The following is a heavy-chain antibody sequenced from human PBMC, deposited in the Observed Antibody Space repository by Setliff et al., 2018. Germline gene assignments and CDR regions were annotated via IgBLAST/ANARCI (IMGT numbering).Heavy chain of an antibody. D-gene: IGHD6-13*01. CDR2: IYYSGSP. CDR1: GDSISSHY. CDR3: ARTQGEQPLTHPYYYHYYMDV. J-gene: IGHJ6*03. Sequence: SETLPLTCTASGDSISSHYWSWVRQHPGKGLEWIGYIYYSGSPNYNPSLKSRVTISLDTSKNHFPLRLTSVTAADTAAYYCARTQGEQPLTHPYYYHYYMDVWGKGTTVTVSS. V-gene: IGHV4-59*11.